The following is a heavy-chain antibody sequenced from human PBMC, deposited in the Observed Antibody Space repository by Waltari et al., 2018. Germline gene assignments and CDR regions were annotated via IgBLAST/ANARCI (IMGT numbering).Heavy chain of an antibody. CDR3: ARDPGIAAAGTYYFDY. J-gene: IGHJ4*02. V-gene: IGHV3-66*02. CDR1: GLPVSSNY. CDR2: IYSGGST. D-gene: IGHD6-13*01. Sequence: EVQLVESGGGLVQPGGSLRLSCAASGLPVSSNYMRWVRPAPGKGLECVSVIYSGGSTYYADSVKGRFTISRDNSKNTLYLQMNSLRAEDTAVYYCARDPGIAAAGTYYFDYWGQGTLVTVSS.